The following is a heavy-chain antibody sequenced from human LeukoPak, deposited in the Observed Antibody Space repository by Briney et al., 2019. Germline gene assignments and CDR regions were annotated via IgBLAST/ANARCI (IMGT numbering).Heavy chain of an antibody. D-gene: IGHD1-26*01. Sequence: SETLSLTCAVYGGSFSGYYWSWIRQPPGKGLEWIGEINHSGSTNYNPSLKSRVTISVDTSKNQFSLKLSSVTAADTAVYYCARGQTARGRQYNWFDPWGQGTLVTVSS. CDR3: ARGQTARGRQYNWFDP. CDR2: INHSGST. V-gene: IGHV4-34*01. CDR1: GGSFSGYY. J-gene: IGHJ5*02.